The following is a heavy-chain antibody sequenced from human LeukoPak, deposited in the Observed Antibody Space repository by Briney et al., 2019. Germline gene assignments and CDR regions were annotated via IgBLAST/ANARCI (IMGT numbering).Heavy chain of an antibody. Sequence: PSETLSLTCTVSGGSISSYYWSWIRQPPGKGLDWIGYIYYSETTNYNPSLKSRVTISVDTSKHQFPLKLSSVTAADTAVYYCARGVYIAAAQYGYWGQGTLVSVST. V-gene: IGHV4-59*01. J-gene: IGHJ4*02. CDR3: ARGVYIAAAQYGY. CDR1: GGSISSYY. D-gene: IGHD6-13*01. CDR2: IYYSETT.